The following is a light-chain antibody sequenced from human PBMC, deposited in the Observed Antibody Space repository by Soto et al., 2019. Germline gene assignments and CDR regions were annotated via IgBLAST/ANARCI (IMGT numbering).Light chain of an antibody. CDR3: QQSYSSPPT. V-gene: IGKV1-39*01. CDR2: AAS. Sequence: IQMTQSAASLSASVEDRVIITCRASQSISNHLTWYQQKPGKAPKLLIFAASSLQSGVPSRFSGSRSGPDFTLTISSLQPEDFATYYCQQSYSSPPTFGQGTKVDIK. CDR1: QSISNH. J-gene: IGKJ1*01.